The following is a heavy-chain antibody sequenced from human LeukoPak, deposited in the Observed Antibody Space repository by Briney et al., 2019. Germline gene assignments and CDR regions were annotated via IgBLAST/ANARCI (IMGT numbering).Heavy chain of an antibody. J-gene: IGHJ3*02. CDR2: IYYSGST. Sequence: SETLSLTCTVSGGSISSYYWSWIRQPPGKGLEGIRDIYYSGSTNYNPSLKSRVTISVDTSKNQFSLKLSSVTAADTAVYYCARVGEITYDFWSGYHAFDIWGQGTMVTVSS. CDR3: ARVGEITYDFWSGYHAFDI. CDR1: GGSISSYY. V-gene: IGHV4-59*01. D-gene: IGHD3-3*01.